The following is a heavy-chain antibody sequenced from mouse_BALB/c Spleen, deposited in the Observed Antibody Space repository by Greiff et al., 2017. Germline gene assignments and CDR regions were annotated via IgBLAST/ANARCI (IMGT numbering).Heavy chain of an antibody. D-gene: IGHD1-1*01. CDR3: ATNYYGSSSSYWYFDV. V-gene: IGHV2-6-7*01. Sequence: QVQLQQSGPGLVAPSQSLSITCTVSGFSLTGYGVNWVRQPPGKGLEWLGMIWGDGSTDYNSALKSRLSISKDNSKSQVFLKMNSLQTDDTARYYCATNYYGSSSSYWYFDVWGAGTTVTVSS. CDR1: GFSLTGYG. CDR2: IWGDGST. J-gene: IGHJ1*01.